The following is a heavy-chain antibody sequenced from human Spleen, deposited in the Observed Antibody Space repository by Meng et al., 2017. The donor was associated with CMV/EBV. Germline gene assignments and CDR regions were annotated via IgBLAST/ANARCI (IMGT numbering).Heavy chain of an antibody. CDR3: ARLGRGGSTRFDP. Sequence: ESLKISCAASGFSFNSYAMSWIRQPPGKGLEWIGFIYYSGSTNYNPSLKSRVTISVDTSKNQFSLRLSSVTAADTAVYYCARLGRGGSTRFDPWGQGTLVTVSS. J-gene: IGHJ5*02. V-gene: IGHV4-59*01. D-gene: IGHD2-2*01. CDR1: GFSFNSYA. CDR2: IYYSGST.